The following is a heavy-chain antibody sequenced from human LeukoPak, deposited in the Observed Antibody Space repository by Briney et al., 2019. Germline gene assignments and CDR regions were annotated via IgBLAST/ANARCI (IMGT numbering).Heavy chain of an antibody. V-gene: IGHV1-46*01. Sequence: ASVKVSCKASGYTFTSNHIRWVRQAPGQGLEWMGMIYPRDGSTSYAQKFQGRVTVTRDTSTSTVHMELSGLRSEDTAVYYCARDQEGFDYWGQGTLVTVSS. J-gene: IGHJ4*02. CDR3: ARDQEGFDY. CDR2: IYPRDGST. CDR1: GYTFTSNH.